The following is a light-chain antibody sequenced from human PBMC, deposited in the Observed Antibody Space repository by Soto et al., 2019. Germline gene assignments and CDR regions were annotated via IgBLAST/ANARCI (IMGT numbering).Light chain of an antibody. CDR2: AAS. CDR1: RDVITY. Sequence: DIQLTQSPSFLSASVGDRVTITCQDSRDVITYLAWYQVKPGKAPKLLIYAASTLEGGVPSRFSGSGSGTEFTLTVSSLQPEDFATYYCQHLKSYPLAFGRGTRLEVK. CDR3: QHLKSYPLA. V-gene: IGKV1-9*01. J-gene: IGKJ5*01.